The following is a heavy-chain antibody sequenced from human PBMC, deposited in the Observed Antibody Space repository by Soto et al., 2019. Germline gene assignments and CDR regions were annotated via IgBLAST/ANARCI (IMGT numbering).Heavy chain of an antibody. CDR2: IIPIFGTA. CDR3: AILAGLQWRASIPLNWFDP. CDR1: GGTFSSYA. J-gene: IGHJ5*01. D-gene: IGHD3-3*02. V-gene: IGHV1-69*13. Sequence: GASVKVSCKASGGTFSSYAISWVRQAPGQGLEWMGGIIPIFGTANYAQKFQGRVTITADESTSTAYMELSSLRSEDTAVYYCAILAGLQWRASIPLNWFDPWGQGTTVTVSS.